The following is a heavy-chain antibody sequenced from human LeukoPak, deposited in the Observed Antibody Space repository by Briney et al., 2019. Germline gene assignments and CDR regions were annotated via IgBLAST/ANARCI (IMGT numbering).Heavy chain of an antibody. Sequence: GGSLRLSCAASGFTFSSYWMHWVRQAPGKGLVWVSRINTDGSSTSYADSVKGRFTISRDNAKNTLYLQMNSLRAEDTAVYYCARAGWFGEFYFDYWGQGTLVTVSS. J-gene: IGHJ4*02. CDR2: INTDGSST. CDR1: GFTFSSYW. D-gene: IGHD3-10*01. CDR3: ARAGWFGEFYFDY. V-gene: IGHV3-74*01.